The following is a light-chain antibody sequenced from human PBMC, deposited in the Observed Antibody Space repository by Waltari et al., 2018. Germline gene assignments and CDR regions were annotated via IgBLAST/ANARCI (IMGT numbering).Light chain of an antibody. Sequence: DIQMTQSPPSLSAFLGDRGPITCRASQSVSSFLKWYQRKPGKAPKLLVYGASNIQTAVPSRFSAFGSGTEFTLTISALQSEDFATYFCQHTPSTPYTFGQGT. CDR3: QHTPSTPYT. J-gene: IGKJ2*01. CDR1: QSVSSF. CDR2: GAS. V-gene: IGKV1-39*01.